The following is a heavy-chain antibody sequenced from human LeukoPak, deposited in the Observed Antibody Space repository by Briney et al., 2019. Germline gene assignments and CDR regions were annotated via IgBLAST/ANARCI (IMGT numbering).Heavy chain of an antibody. CDR2: INHSGNT. CDR3: ARAYSSSWYFNWFDP. Sequence: SETLSLTCAVYGGSFSGYYWSWIRQPPGKGLEWIGEINHSGNTNSNPSLKSRVTMSVDTSKNQFSLKLSSVTAADTAVYFCARAYSSSWYFNWFDPWGQGTLVTVSS. V-gene: IGHV4-34*01. CDR1: GGSFSGYY. D-gene: IGHD6-13*01. J-gene: IGHJ5*02.